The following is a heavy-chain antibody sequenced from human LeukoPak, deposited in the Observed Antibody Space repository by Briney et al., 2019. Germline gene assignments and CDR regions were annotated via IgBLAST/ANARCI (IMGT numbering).Heavy chain of an antibody. CDR3: ARDPSGTTAFDL. J-gene: IGHJ3*01. Sequence: PSETLSLTCAVYGGSFSGYYWSWIRQPPGKGLEWIGEINHSGSTNYNPSLKSRVTISEDTSKKQFSLKLSSVTAADTAMFYCARDPSGTTAFDLWGQGTMVTVSS. CDR2: INHSGST. V-gene: IGHV4-34*01. D-gene: IGHD1-1*01. CDR1: GGSFSGYY.